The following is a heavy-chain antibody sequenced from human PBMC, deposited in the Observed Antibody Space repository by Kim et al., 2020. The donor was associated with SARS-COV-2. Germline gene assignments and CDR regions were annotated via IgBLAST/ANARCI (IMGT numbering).Heavy chain of an antibody. J-gene: IGHJ4*02. CDR3: ASKPLYCGGDCYDY. Sequence: NPALKSRVTISVDTSKNQFSLKLSSVTAADTAVYYCASKPLYCGGDCYDYWGQGTLVTVSS. V-gene: IGHV4-31*02. D-gene: IGHD2-21*01.